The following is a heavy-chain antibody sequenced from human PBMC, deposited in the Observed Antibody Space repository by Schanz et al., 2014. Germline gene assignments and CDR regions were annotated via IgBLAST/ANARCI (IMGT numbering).Heavy chain of an antibody. D-gene: IGHD1-1*01. J-gene: IGHJ4*02. V-gene: IGHV3-23*04. CDR3: ARGTDWNLHY. CDR1: GFAFSSYS. CDR2: ISGSGGST. Sequence: EVQLVESGGGLVQPGGSLRLSCTASGFAFSSYSMNWVRQAPGKGLEWVSAISGSGGSTYYADSVKGRFTISRDNSKNTLYLQMNSLRAGDTAVYYCARGTDWNLHYWGQGALVTVSS.